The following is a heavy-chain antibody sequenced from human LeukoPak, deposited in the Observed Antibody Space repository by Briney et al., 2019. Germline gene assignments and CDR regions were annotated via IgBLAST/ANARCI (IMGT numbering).Heavy chain of an antibody. CDR1: GFTFSSYS. V-gene: IGHV3-21*04. CDR3: ARVLSTILHCSGGSCYFGDDVAFDI. Sequence: GGSLRLSCAASGFTFSSYSMNWVRQAPGKGLEWVSSISSSSSYIYYADSVKGRFTISRDNAKNSLYLQMNSLRAEDTAVYYCARVLSTILHCSGGSCYFGDDVAFDIWGQGTMVTVSS. J-gene: IGHJ3*02. D-gene: IGHD2-15*01. CDR2: ISSSSSYI.